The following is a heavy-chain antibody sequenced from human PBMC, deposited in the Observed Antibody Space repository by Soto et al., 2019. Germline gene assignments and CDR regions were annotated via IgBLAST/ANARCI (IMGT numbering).Heavy chain of an antibody. CDR3: AKYQGGQQLGVLDY. V-gene: IGHV3-23*01. Sequence: EVQVLESGGGLLQPGGSLRLSCAASRFTFSSYAMSWVRQAPGKGLEWVSSISDTGGTTYYADSVKGRFTISRDNSKNTLYLQMNSLKAEDSALYYCAKYQGGQQLGVLDYWGQGTLVTVSS. CDR2: ISDTGGTT. J-gene: IGHJ4*02. D-gene: IGHD6-13*01. CDR1: RFTFSSYA.